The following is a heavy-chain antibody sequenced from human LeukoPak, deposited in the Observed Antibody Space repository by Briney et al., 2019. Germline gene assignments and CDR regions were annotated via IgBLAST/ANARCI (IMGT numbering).Heavy chain of an antibody. CDR3: ARDPYSGNYGNYYYYYMDV. D-gene: IGHD1-26*01. J-gene: IGHJ6*03. Sequence: VASVKVSCKASGYTFTSYYMHWVRQAPGQGLEWMGIINPSGGSTSYAQKFQGRVTMTRDMSTSTVYMELSSLGPEDTAVYYCARDPYSGNYGNYYYYYMDVWGKGTTVTISS. CDR2: INPSGGST. CDR1: GYTFTSYY. V-gene: IGHV1-46*01.